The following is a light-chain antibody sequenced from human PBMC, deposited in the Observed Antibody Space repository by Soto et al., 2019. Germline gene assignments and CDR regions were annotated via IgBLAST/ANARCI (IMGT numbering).Light chain of an antibody. Sequence: EIVLTQSAPTLSLYPGVRATLSCRASRSDRSYLAWYQQKPGQAPRLLIYDASNRAAGIPARFSGSGAEQDFTLTISNLEPEDVAVYYCEQRYAWPPITFGEGTRLEIK. J-gene: IGKJ5*01. CDR1: RSDRSY. CDR3: EQRYAWPPIT. V-gene: IGKV3-11*01. CDR2: DAS.